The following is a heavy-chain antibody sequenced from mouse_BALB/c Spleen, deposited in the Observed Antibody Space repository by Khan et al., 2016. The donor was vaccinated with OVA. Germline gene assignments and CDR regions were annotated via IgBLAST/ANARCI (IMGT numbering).Heavy chain of an antibody. CDR1: GYTFTNYW. D-gene: IGHD3-2*02. Sequence: QVQLKQSGAELAKPGASVKMSCKASGYTFTNYWMHWVKQRPGQGLEWIGYINPSTIYTEYNQKFKDKATFTADKSSSTAYMQLRSLTSEDSAVYYCERRLPPYYYAMDYWGQGTSVTVSS. CDR3: ERRLPPYYYAMDY. V-gene: IGHV1-7*01. J-gene: IGHJ4*01. CDR2: INPSTIYT.